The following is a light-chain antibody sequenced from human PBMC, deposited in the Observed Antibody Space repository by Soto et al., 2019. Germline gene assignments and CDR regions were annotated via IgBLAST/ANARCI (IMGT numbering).Light chain of an antibody. V-gene: IGKV3-20*01. J-gene: IGKJ1*01. CDR2: ATS. CDR1: HVVSATF. CDR3: QQYSSSPWT. Sequence: IVLTQSPASLSFSPGERATLSCRASHVVSATFLAWYQQKPAQTPRLLIYATSTRSTGIPDRLIGSGSGTDFTLTITRLEPEDFALYYCQQYSSSPWTFGQGTKVDI.